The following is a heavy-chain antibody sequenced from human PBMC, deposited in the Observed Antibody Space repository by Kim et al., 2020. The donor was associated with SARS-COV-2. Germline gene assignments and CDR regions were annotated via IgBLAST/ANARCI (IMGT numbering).Heavy chain of an antibody. CDR2: TYYRSKWYY. Sequence: SQTLSLTCVISGDSVSSDSAAWNWIRQSPSRGLEWLGRTYYRSKWYYDYADSVKSRITINPDTSKNPFSLQLKSVTPEDTAMYYCARDHQYSIDYWGQGTLVTVSS. J-gene: IGHJ4*02. D-gene: IGHD5-12*01. CDR3: ARDHQYSIDY. CDR1: GDSVSSDSAA. V-gene: IGHV6-1*01.